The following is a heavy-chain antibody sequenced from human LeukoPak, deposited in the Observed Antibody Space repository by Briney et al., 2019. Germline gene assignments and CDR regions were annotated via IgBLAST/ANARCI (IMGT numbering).Heavy chain of an antibody. J-gene: IGHJ4*02. V-gene: IGHV3-30*18. CDR3: AKAYYGSGCYPIFDY. CDR1: GFTFSSYG. Sequence: GRSLRLSCAASGFTFSSYGMHWVRQAPGKGLEWVAVISYDGSNKYYADSVKGRFTISRDNSKNTLYLQMNSLRAEDTAVYYCAKAYYGSGCYPIFDYWGQGTLVTVSS. D-gene: IGHD3-10*01. CDR2: ISYDGSNK.